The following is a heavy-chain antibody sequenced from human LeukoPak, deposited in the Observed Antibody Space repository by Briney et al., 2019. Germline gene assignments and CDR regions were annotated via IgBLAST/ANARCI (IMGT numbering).Heavy chain of an antibody. D-gene: IGHD6-6*01. CDR2: ISGSSHDI. V-gene: IGHV3-11*06. Sequence: GGSLRLSCAASGFTFSDSYMTWVREGPGEGVEGVVYISGSSHDINYSDSVKGRFTISRDNAKNSLYLQMSSLRVEDTAVYYCTRDPRHFDSCGQGTLVTVSS. CDR1: GFTFSDSY. J-gene: IGHJ5*01. CDR3: TRDPRHFDS.